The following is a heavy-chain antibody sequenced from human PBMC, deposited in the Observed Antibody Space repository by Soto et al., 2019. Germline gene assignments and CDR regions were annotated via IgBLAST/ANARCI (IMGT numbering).Heavy chain of an antibody. Sequence: KPSDTLSITCTVSSGSISSYYGIGIRQTPLKGLEWIGYIYYSGSTNYNPSLKSRVTISVDTSKNQFSLKLSSVTAADTAVYYCTKGRFLEWFLSGGGEECWGRGTLVTVSS. CDR2: IYYSGST. CDR3: TKGRFLEWFLSGGGEEC. V-gene: IGHV4-59*08. D-gene: IGHD3-3*01. J-gene: IGHJ4*02. CDR1: SGSISSYY.